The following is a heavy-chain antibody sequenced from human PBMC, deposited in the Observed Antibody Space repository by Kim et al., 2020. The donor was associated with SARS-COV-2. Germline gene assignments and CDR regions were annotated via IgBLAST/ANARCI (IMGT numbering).Heavy chain of an antibody. CDR3: AKDHYYDSSGTLDY. D-gene: IGHD3-22*01. J-gene: IGHJ4*02. CDR2: ISYDGSNK. V-gene: IGHV3-30*18. CDR1: GFTFSSYG. Sequence: GGSLRLSCAASGFTFSSYGMHWVRQAPGKGLEWVAVISYDGSNKYYADSVKGRFTISRDNSKNTLYLQMNSLRAEDTAVYYCAKDHYYDSSGTLDYWGQGTLVTVSS.